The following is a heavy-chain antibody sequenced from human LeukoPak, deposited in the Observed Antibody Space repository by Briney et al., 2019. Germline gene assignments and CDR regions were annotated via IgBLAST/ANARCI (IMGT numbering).Heavy chain of an antibody. CDR1: GGSINTYY. CDR2: IYYSGST. J-gene: IGHJ4*02. CDR3: ARQKGSRDGYK. D-gene: IGHD5-24*01. V-gene: IGHV4-59*05. Sequence: SETLSLTCTISGGSINTYYWNWIRQPPGKGLEWIGSIYYSGSTYYNPSLKSRVTISVDTSKNQFSLKLSSVTAADTAVYYCARQKGSRDGYKWGQGTLVTVSS.